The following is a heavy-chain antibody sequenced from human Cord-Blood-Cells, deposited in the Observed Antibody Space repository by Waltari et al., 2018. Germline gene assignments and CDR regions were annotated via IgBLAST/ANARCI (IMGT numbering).Heavy chain of an antibody. CDR2: IIPIFGTA. J-gene: IGHJ6*03. Sequence: QVQLVQSGAEVKKPGSSVKVSCKASGGTFSSYAISGVRQAPGQGLEWMGGIIPIFGTANYAQKFQGRVTITADESTSTAYMELSSLRSEDTAVYYCARGAHYYYYYYMDVWGKGTTVTVSS. CDR3: ARGAHYYYYYYMDV. CDR1: GGTFSSYA. V-gene: IGHV1-69*01.